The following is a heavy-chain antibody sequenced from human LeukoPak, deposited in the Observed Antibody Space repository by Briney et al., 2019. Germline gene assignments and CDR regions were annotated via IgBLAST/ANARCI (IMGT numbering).Heavy chain of an antibody. Sequence: SETLSLTCAVSGGSISSSYWWRWVRQPPGKGLEWIGEIYHSGSTNYNPSLKSRVTISVDKSKNQFSLKLSSVTAADTAVYYCARWSIVQLGFDYWGQGTLVTVSS. CDR1: GGSISSSYW. CDR2: IYHSGST. V-gene: IGHV4-4*02. D-gene: IGHD6-13*01. CDR3: ARWSIVQLGFDY. J-gene: IGHJ4*02.